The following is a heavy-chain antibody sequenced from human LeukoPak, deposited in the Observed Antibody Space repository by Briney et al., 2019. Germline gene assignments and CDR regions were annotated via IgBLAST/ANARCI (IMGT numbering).Heavy chain of an antibody. CDR3: ARXKVTGTNPLFTRPNYYMDV. D-gene: IGHD6-19*01. Sequence: GGSLRLSCAASGFTFSDFYMSWIRQAPGKGLEWVSYISSSDNTIYYADSVKGRFTISRDNAKNSLYMQMNGLRAEDTAMYYCARXKVTGTNPLFTRPNYYMDVWGKGTTVTVSS. CDR1: GFTFSDFY. J-gene: IGHJ6*03. V-gene: IGHV3-11*04. CDR2: ISSSDNTI.